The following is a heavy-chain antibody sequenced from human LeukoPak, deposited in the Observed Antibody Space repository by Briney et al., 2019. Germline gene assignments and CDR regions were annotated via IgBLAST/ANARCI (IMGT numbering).Heavy chain of an antibody. J-gene: IGHJ2*01. CDR2: ISSSGSTI. CDR1: GFTMSSYS. D-gene: IGHD1-1*01. V-gene: IGHV3-48*04. CDR3: ARVESDKLERSHYGWYFDL. Sequence: GGSLRLSCAVSGFTMSSYSMNWVRQAPGKGLEWVSYISSSGSTIYYADSVKGRFTISRVNAKNSLYLQMNSLRAEDTAVYYCARVESDKLERSHYGWYFDLWGRGTLVTVSS.